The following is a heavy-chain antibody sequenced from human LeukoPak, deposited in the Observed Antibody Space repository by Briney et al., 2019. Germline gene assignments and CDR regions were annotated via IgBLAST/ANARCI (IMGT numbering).Heavy chain of an antibody. J-gene: IGHJ4*02. V-gene: IGHV4-61*02. CDR1: GGSISSGSYY. CDR3: ARALITMTVVY. CDR2: IYTSGST. Sequence: PSQTLSLTCTVSGGSISSGSYYWSWIRQPAGKGLEWIGRIYTSGSTNYNPSLKSRVTISVDTSKNQFSLKLSSVTAADTAVYYCARALITMTVVYWGQGTLVTVSS. D-gene: IGHD3-22*01.